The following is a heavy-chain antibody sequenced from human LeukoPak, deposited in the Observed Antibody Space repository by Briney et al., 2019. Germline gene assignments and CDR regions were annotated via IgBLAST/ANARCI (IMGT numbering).Heavy chain of an antibody. CDR2: INHSGST. D-gene: IGHD1-26*01. V-gene: IGHV4-34*01. CDR3: ARSPQLHQVGATGFDY. J-gene: IGHJ4*02. CDR1: GGSFSGYY. Sequence: PSETLSLTCAVYGGSFSGYYWSWIRQPPGKGLEWIGEINHSGSTNYNPSLKSRVTISVDTSKNQFSLKLSSVTAADTAVYYCARSPQLHQVGATGFDYWGQGTLVTVSS.